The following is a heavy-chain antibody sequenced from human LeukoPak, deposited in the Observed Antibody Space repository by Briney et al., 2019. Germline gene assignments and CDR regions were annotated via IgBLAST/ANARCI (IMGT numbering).Heavy chain of an antibody. CDR1: GFTFSSYS. J-gene: IGHJ4*02. CDR2: ISSSSSYI. Sequence: GGSLRLSCAASGFTFSSYSMNWVRQAPGKGLEWVSSISSSSSYIYYADSVKGRFTISRDNAKNSLYLQMNSLRAEDTAVYYCARMSSGYDRLAVAVIDYWGQGTLVTVSS. D-gene: IGHD5-12*01. V-gene: IGHV3-21*01. CDR3: ARMSSGYDRLAVAVIDY.